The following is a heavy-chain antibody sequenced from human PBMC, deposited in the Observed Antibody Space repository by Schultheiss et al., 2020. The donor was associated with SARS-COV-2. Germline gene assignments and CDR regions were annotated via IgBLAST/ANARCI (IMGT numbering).Heavy chain of an antibody. D-gene: IGHD4-17*01. Sequence: SETLSLTCTVSGGSISSGNYYWSWIRQAPGKGLEWIGYIYYSGSTYYSPSLRSRVTISVDTSKNQFSLKLSSVTAADTAVYYCARPDGDYALYGMDVWGQGTTVTVSS. CDR3: ARPDGDYALYGMDV. CDR1: GGSISSGNYY. J-gene: IGHJ6*02. CDR2: IYYSGST. V-gene: IGHV4-30-4*01.